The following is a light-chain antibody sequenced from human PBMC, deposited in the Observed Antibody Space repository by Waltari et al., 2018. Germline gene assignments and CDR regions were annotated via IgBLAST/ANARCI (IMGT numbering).Light chain of an antibody. V-gene: IGLV1-51*01. CDR1: SPNLGSNY. CDR2: NNN. J-gene: IGLJ3*02. Sequence: QSVLTQPPSVSAAPGQTVTIPCSGSSPNLGSNYVSWYQHLPRTAPKVLIYNNNERPSGIPDRFSGSTSGTSATLVITGLQTGDEADYYCATWDTSLGDLWVFGGGTRLTVL. CDR3: ATWDTSLGDLWV.